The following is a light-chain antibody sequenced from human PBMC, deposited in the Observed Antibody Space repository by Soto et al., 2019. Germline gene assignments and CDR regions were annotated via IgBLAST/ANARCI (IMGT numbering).Light chain of an antibody. CDR3: QQLGTSPFT. CDR2: DAS. Sequence: IVLTQSPATLSVSPGERATLSCRASQAVGSNLAWYQQRPGQAPRLLIYDASTRATGIPHRFSGGGSGTDFTLAITRLEPEDFAVYFCQQLGTSPFTFGPGTKVEIK. J-gene: IGKJ3*01. CDR1: QAVGSN. V-gene: IGKV3-20*01.